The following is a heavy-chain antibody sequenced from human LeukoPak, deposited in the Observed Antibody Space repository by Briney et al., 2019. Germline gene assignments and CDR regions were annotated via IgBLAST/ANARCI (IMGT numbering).Heavy chain of an antibody. V-gene: IGHV1-69*01. CDR3: ARDSITIFGVVTPRRFYFDY. CDR1: GGTFSSYA. J-gene: IGHJ4*02. D-gene: IGHD3-3*01. CDR2: MIPIFGTA. Sequence: SVKVSCKASGGTFSSYAISWVRQAPGQGLEWMGGMIPIFGTANYAQKFQGRVTITADESTSTAYMELSSLRSEDTAVYYCARDSITIFGVVTPRRFYFDYWGQGTLSPSPQ.